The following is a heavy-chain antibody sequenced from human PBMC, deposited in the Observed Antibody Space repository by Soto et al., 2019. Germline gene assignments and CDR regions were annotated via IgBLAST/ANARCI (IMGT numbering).Heavy chain of an antibody. J-gene: IGHJ4*02. D-gene: IGHD3-16*01. CDR2: IRTKTYGETT. CDR3: TRSRTVITFRMSFDY. V-gene: IGHV3-49*04. CDR1: GFTLGDYA. Sequence: GGSLRLSCAASGFTLGDYAMTWVRQAPGKGLEWLGFIRTKTYGETTEYAASVKGKFTISRDDSKSIAYLQMNSLKTEDTAVYYCTRSRTVITFRMSFDYWVQGTLVTVSS.